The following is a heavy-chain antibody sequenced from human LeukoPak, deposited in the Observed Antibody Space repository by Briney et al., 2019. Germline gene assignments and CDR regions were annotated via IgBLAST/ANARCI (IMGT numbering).Heavy chain of an antibody. CDR1: GYTFTSYG. D-gene: IGHD3-10*01. Sequence: ASVKVSCKASGYTFTSYGISWVRQAPGQGLEWMGWISAYNGNTNYAQKLQGRVTMTTDTSTSTAYMELRSLRSDDTAVYYCARPVSGSYYISGVGSRDWCDPWGQGTLVTVSS. V-gene: IGHV1-18*01. J-gene: IGHJ5*02. CDR2: ISAYNGNT. CDR3: ARPVSGSYYISGVGSRDWCDP.